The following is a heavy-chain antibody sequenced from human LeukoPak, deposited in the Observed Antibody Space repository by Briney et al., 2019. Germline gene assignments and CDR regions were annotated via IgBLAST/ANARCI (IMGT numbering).Heavy chain of an antibody. CDR2: IRYDGSNK. Sequence: GGSLRLSCTASGFTFSNYGMNWVRQAPGKGLEWVTFIRYDGSNKNYADSVKGRFTISRDNSKNTVYLQMNSLRAEDTAVYYCAKPRGAWDTGTTLFLDYWGQGSLVTVSS. J-gene: IGHJ4*02. D-gene: IGHD1-7*01. CDR3: AKPRGAWDTGTTLFLDY. V-gene: IGHV3-30*02. CDR1: GFTFSNYG.